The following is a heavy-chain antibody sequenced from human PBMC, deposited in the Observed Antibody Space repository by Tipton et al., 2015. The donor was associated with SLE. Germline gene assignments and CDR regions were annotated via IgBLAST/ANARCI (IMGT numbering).Heavy chain of an antibody. V-gene: IGHV3-48*03. Sequence: SLRLSCAASGFTFSSYEMNWVRQAPGKGLEWVSYISSSGSTIYYADSVKGRFTISRDKAKNSLYLQMNSLRAEDTAVYYCARGLPSIAAAGTGWFDPWGQGTLVTVSS. D-gene: IGHD6-13*01. CDR3: ARGLPSIAAAGTGWFDP. CDR1: GFTFSSYE. CDR2: ISSSGSTI. J-gene: IGHJ5*02.